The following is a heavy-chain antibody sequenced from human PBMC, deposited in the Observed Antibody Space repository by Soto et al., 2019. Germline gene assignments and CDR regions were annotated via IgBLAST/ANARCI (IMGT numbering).Heavy chain of an antibody. CDR1: GGSISSGDYY. CDR3: AGVPTRNYYGSGSYSPMDV. CDR2: IYYSGST. D-gene: IGHD3-10*01. V-gene: IGHV4-30-4*08. Sequence: PSETLSLTCTLSGGSISSGDYYCSWIRQPPGKGLQWIGYIYYSGSTYYNPSLKSRVTISVDTSKNQFSLKLSSVTAADTAVYYYAGVPTRNYYGSGSYSPMDVWGQGTTVTVSS. J-gene: IGHJ6*02.